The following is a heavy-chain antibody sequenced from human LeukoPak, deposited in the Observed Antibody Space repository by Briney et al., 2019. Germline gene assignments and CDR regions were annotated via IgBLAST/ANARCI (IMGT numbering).Heavy chain of an antibody. Sequence: SETLSLTCAVYGGSCSGYYWTWIRQPPGKGLEWIGEIHYSGRINYNPSLKSRVTISADTSNNHFSLKMNSVTTADTAVYYCLRGTDAYRCGISWGQPSKVSVSS. J-gene: IGHJ5*02. V-gene: IGHV4-34*01. D-gene: IGHD5-24*01. CDR2: IHYSGRI. CDR3: LRGTDAYRCGIS. CDR1: GGSCSGYY.